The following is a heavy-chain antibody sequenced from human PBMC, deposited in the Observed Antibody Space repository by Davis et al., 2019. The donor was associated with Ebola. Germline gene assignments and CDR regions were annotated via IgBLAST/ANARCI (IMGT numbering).Heavy chain of an antibody. V-gene: IGHV4-31*03. CDR3: ARVAGELSFYYMDV. Sequence: SETLSLTCTVSGGSISSGGYYWSWIRQHPGKGLEWIGYIYYSGSTYYNPSLKSRVTISVDTSKNQFSLKLSSVTAADTAVYYCARVAGELSFYYMDVWGKGTTVTVSS. CDR2: IYYSGST. J-gene: IGHJ6*03. D-gene: IGHD3-16*02. CDR1: GGSISSGGYY.